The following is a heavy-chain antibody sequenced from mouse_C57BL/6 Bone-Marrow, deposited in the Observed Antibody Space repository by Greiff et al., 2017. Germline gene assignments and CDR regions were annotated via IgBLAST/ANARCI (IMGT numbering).Heavy chain of an antibody. CDR3: ASFYYDYEGWYFDV. CDR2: IYPRSGNT. CDR1: GYTFTSYG. Sequence: QVQLQQSGAELARPGASVKLSCKASGYTFTSYGISWVKQRTGQGLEWIGEIYPRSGNTYYNEKFKGKATLTADKSSSTAYMELRRLTSEDSAVYFCASFYYDYEGWYFDVWGTGTTVTVSS. V-gene: IGHV1-81*01. J-gene: IGHJ1*03. D-gene: IGHD2-4*01.